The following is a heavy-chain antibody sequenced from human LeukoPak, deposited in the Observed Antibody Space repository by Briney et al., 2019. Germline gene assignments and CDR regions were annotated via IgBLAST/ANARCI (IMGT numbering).Heavy chain of an antibody. CDR2: ISAYNGNT. V-gene: IGHV1-18*01. Sequence: ASVKVSCKASGYTFTSYGISWVRQAPGQGLEWMGWISAYNGNTNYAQKLQGRVTMTTDTSTSTAYMELRSLRSDDTAVYYCARDHPSYYYDSSGYRPFDYWGQGTLVTVSS. D-gene: IGHD3-22*01. CDR1: GYTFTSYG. J-gene: IGHJ4*02. CDR3: ARDHPSYYYDSSGYRPFDY.